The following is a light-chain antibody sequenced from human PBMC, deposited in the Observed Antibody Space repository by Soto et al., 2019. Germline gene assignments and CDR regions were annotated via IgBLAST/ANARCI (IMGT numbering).Light chain of an antibody. CDR2: GAS. J-gene: IGKJ4*01. V-gene: IGKV3-15*01. CDR1: QTINNN. Sequence: EIVMTQSPATLSVSPGERATLSCRASQTINNNLAWYQQKPGQGPRLLIYGASTRATGIPARFSGSGSGTDFTLTISSLQSEDFAVYFCQKYNDWPPLTFGGGTKVEIK. CDR3: QKYNDWPPLT.